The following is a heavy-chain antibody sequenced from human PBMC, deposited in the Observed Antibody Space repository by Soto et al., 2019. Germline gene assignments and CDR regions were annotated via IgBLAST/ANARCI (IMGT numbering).Heavy chain of an antibody. CDR3: AREPSAYCAGGCYGYVFDI. Sequence: QVQLVQSGAEVKKPGSSVKVSCKASGGTFSTYAISWMRQAPGQGLEWMGGIIPMFGMANYAQNFQGRVTITADESTSTAYMELSNLRSDDTAVYYCAREPSAYCAGGCYGYVFDIWGHGTQVTVSS. CDR1: GGTFSTYA. J-gene: IGHJ3*02. CDR2: IIPMFGMA. D-gene: IGHD2-21*02. V-gene: IGHV1-69*01.